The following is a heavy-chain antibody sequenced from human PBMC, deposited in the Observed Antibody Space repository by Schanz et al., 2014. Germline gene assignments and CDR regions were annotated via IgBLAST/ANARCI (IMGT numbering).Heavy chain of an antibody. CDR1: GYTFVGYY. D-gene: IGHD6-13*01. J-gene: IGHJ4*02. CDR3: ARVYRWQHILGHFDS. V-gene: IGHV1-2*02. Sequence: QVQLVQSGPEVKKPGASVRVSCQASGYTFVGYYIHWLRQAPGQGLEWMGWINPDSGDTNYVQNFQGRVTMNRDTSITTAYMDLSRLTSDDTAVYYCARVYRWQHILGHFDSWGQGSLVTVSS. CDR2: INPDSGDT.